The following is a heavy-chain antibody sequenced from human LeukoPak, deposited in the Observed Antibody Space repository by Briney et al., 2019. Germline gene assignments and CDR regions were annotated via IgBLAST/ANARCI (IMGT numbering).Heavy chain of an antibody. D-gene: IGHD6-19*01. J-gene: IGHJ4*02. CDR2: IYYSGST. V-gene: IGHV4-59*08. CDR3: ARRSYSSGWYVGY. Sequence: PSGTLSLTCTVSGGSISSYYWSWIRQPPGKGLEWIGYIYYSGSTNYNPSLKSRVTISVDTSKNQFSLKLSSVTAADTAVYYCARRSYSSGWYVGYWGQGTLVTVSS. CDR1: GGSISSYY.